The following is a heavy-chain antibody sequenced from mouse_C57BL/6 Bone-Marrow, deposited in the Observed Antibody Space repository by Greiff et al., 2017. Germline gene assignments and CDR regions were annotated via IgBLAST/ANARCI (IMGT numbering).Heavy chain of an antibody. CDR1: GYAFTNSL. Sequence: QVQLQQSGAELVRPGTSVKVSCKASGYAFTNSLLEWVKQRPGQGLEWIGVINPGGGGTTYNEKFKGKATLTADKSSSTAYMQLSSLTSEDSAVYFCARSKNWDSWFAYWGQGTLVTVSA. CDR3: ARSKNWDSWFAY. V-gene: IGHV1-54*01. J-gene: IGHJ3*01. CDR2: INPGGGGT. D-gene: IGHD4-1*01.